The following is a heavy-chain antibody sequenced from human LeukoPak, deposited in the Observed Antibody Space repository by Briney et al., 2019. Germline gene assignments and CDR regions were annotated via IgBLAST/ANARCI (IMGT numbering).Heavy chain of an antibody. CDR2: IWYDGSNK. Sequence: GGSLRLSCAASGFTFSSYGMHWVRQAPGKGLEWVAVIWYDGSNKYYADSVKGRFTISRDNSKNTLYLQMNSLRDEDTAIYYCARDAYLSRWGQGTLVTVSS. J-gene: IGHJ4*02. CDR3: ARDAYLSR. V-gene: IGHV3-33*01. CDR1: GFTFSSYG. D-gene: IGHD3-16*01.